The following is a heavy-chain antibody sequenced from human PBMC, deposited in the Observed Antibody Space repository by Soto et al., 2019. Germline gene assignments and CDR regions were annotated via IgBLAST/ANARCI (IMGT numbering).Heavy chain of an antibody. Sequence: SETLSLTCTVSGDSVSNGMYYCCSIRQPPGERLKGIGNVDFTETAIYNPYIKTRDTMSADTYNAHFYLKLTSVTAGDTVVYYGARYSHNSDCDHLYYFDSWGLGTLVTVSS. CDR1: GDSVSNGMYY. J-gene: IGHJ4*02. V-gene: IGHV4-61*03. D-gene: IGHD2-21*02. CDR2: VDFTETA. CDR3: ARYSHNSDCDHLYYFDS.